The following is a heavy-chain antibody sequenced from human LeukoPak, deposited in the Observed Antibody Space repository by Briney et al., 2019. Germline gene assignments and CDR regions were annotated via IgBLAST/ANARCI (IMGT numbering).Heavy chain of an antibody. D-gene: IGHD5-18*01. J-gene: IGHJ4*02. CDR1: GYTFTSYG. Sequence: GASVNVSFTASGYTFTSYGISWVRQAPGQGLEWMGWISAYNGNTNYAQKLQGRVTMTTDTSTSTAYMELRSLRSDDTAVYYCARDTAYSYGLPYGPEPLFDYWGQGTLVTVSS. V-gene: IGHV1-18*01. CDR2: ISAYNGNT. CDR3: ARDTAYSYGLPYGPEPLFDY.